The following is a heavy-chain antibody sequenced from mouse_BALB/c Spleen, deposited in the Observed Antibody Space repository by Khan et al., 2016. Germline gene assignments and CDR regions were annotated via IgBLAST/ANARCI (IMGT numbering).Heavy chain of an antibody. Sequence: QVQLQQPGAELVRPGASVKLSCKALGYTFTDYEMHWVKQTPVHGLEWIGAIHPGGGGSAYNQKFKVRATLTADKSSSTADMELSSLTSEDSAVYYRAKGLRRGYYVDSWGQGTTRTVSS. CDR1: GYTFTDYE. V-gene: IGHV1-15*01. D-gene: IGHD2-4*01. J-gene: IGHJ2*01. CDR2: IHPGGGGS. CDR3: AKGLRRGYYVDS.